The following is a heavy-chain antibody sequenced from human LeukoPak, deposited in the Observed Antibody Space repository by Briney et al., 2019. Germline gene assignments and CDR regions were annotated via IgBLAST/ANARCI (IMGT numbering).Heavy chain of an antibody. CDR1: GYTFTGYY. Sequence: SVKVSCKASGYTFTGYYMHWVRQAPGQGLEWMGRIIPILGIANYAQKFQSRVTITADKSTSTAYMELSSLRSEDTAVYYCARDLTMIVVATRMGAFDIWSQGTMVTVSS. V-gene: IGHV1-69*04. D-gene: IGHD3-22*01. CDR2: IIPILGIA. CDR3: ARDLTMIVVATRMGAFDI. J-gene: IGHJ3*02.